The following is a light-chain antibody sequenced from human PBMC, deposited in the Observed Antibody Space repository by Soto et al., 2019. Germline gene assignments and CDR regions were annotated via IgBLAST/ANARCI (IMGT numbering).Light chain of an antibody. J-gene: IGLJ1*01. CDR2: SNN. V-gene: IGLV1-44*01. CDR1: SSNIGSNT. Sequence: QSVLTQPPSASGTPGQRVTISCSGSSSNIGSNTVNWYQQLPGTAPKLLIYSNNQRPSGVPDRFSGSKSGTSASLAISGLQSEDEADSYCAAWDDSLNGLVFGTGTKVTVL. CDR3: AAWDDSLNGLV.